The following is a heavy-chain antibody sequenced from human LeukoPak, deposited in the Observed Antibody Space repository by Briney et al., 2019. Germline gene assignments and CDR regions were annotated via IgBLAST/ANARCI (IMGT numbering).Heavy chain of an antibody. J-gene: IGHJ4*02. V-gene: IGHV4-59*08. D-gene: IGHD2-8*01. Sequence: PPQTLSVTCTVSGGSISRYYWSWIRQPPRKGLEWIGYIYYRVSTNYNPSLKSRVTISVDTSPNQFSLKLSSVTAADTAVYYCGRNPLVLGTNGTLDYWGQGTLVTVSS. CDR1: GGSISRYY. CDR2: IYYRVST. CDR3: GRNPLVLGTNGTLDY.